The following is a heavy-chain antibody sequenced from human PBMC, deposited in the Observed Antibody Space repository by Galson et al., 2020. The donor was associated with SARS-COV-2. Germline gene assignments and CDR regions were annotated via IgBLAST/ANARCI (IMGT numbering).Heavy chain of an antibody. Sequence: QLGESLKISCAASGFNFSSYGMHWVRQAPGKGLEWVAVIWYDGSNKYYADSVKGRFTISRDNSKNTLYLQMNSLRAEDTAVYYCARDPDGSSWFSRNYFDYWGQGTLVTVSS. CDR2: IWYDGSNK. CDR3: ARDPDGSSWFSRNYFDY. CDR1: GFNFSSYG. D-gene: IGHD6-13*01. V-gene: IGHV3-33*01. J-gene: IGHJ4*02.